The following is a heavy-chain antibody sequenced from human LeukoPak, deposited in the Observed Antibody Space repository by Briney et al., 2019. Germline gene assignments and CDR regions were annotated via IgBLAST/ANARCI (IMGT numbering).Heavy chain of an antibody. CDR3: ARQIVNRFDP. V-gene: IGHV4-59*08. CDR2: IYYSGST. D-gene: IGHD1-26*01. CDR1: GGSISSYY. Sequence: SETLSLTCTVSGGSISSYYWSWIRQPPGKGLEWIGYIYYSGSTNYNPSLKSRVTMSVGTSKNQFSLKLSSVTAADTAVYYCARQIVNRFDPWGQGSLVTVSS. J-gene: IGHJ5*02.